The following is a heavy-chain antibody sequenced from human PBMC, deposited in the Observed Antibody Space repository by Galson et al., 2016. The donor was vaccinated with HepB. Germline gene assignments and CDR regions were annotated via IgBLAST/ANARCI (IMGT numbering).Heavy chain of an antibody. V-gene: IGHV3-74*01. CDR3: VRAAYSLDH. CDR2: INSDGGDT. J-gene: IGHJ4*02. CDR1: GFTFSSYW. D-gene: IGHD3-16*01. Sequence: RLSCAASGFTFSSYWMHWVRLAPQKGLVWVSRINSDGGDTKYADSAKGRFTISRDNAHNTLYLQMNSLRVEDMAVYYCVRAAYSLDHWGQGTLVTVSS.